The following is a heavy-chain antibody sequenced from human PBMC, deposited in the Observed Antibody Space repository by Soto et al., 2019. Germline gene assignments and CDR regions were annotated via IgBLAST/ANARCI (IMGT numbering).Heavy chain of an antibody. Sequence: QVQLQESGPGLVKPSETLSLTCTVSGGSVSSGSYYWSWIRQPPGKGLEWIGYIYYSGSTNYNPSLKSRVTISVDTSKNQFSLKLSSVTAADTAVYYCARLVTGTAHYFDYWGQGTLVTVSS. CDR3: ARLVTGTAHYFDY. CDR2: IYYSGST. D-gene: IGHD6-19*01. CDR1: GGSVSSGSYY. J-gene: IGHJ4*02. V-gene: IGHV4-61*01.